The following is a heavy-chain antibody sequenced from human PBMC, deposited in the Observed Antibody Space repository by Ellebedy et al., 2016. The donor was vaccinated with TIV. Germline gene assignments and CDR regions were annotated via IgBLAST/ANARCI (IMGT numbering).Heavy chain of an antibody. V-gene: IGHV1-2*05. CDR3: AREEGSKGLDV. Sequence: AASVQVSCKASGYTFTDYHMHWVRQAPGQGLEWIGLINLYSGGTAYARRFQGRVTMTRDTSINTAYMELSSLRSDDTVVYFCAREEGSKGLDVGGQGTTVTVSS. CDR1: GYTFTDYH. J-gene: IGHJ3*01. CDR2: INLYSGGT.